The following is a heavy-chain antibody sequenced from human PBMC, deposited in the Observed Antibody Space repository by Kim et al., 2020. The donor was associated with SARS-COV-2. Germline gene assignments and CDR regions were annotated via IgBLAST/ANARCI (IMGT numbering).Heavy chain of an antibody. CDR1: GFTFTGYA. D-gene: IGHD2-2*03. CDR3: MKGGWGWIWDH. CDR2: IYGSDGTT. Sequence: GGSLRLSCTTSGFTFTGYAMSWVRQAPGKGLEWVSGIYGSDGTTYYVDSERGRITISRHNSKNALYWQMNSQRAADTAVYYCMKGGWGWIWDHWGQGTRVTVSS. J-gene: IGHJ4*02. V-gene: IGHV3-23*01.